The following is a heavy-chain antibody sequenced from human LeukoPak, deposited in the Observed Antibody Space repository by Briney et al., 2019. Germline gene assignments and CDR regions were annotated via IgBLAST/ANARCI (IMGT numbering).Heavy chain of an antibody. CDR1: GFTFSSYE. CDR3: AGKYLPRHFDY. D-gene: IGHD3-10*01. CDR2: ISSSGSTI. Sequence: GGSLRLSCAASGFTFSSYEMNWVRQAPGKGLEWVSYISSSGSTIYYADSVKGRFTISRDNAKNSLYLQMNSLRAEDTAVYYCAGKYLPRHFDYWGQGTLVTVSS. V-gene: IGHV3-48*03. J-gene: IGHJ4*02.